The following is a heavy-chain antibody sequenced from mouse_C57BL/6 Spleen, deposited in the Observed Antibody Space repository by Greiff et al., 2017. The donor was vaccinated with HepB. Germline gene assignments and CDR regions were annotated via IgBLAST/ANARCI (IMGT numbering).Heavy chain of an antibody. Sequence: EVHLVESGEGLVKPGGSLKLSCAASGFTFSSYAMSWVRQTPEKRLEWVAYISSGGDYIYYADTVKGRFTISRDNARNTLYLQMSSLKSEDTAMYYCTRVITTVVPVGAMDYWGQGTSVTVSS. V-gene: IGHV5-9-1*02. D-gene: IGHD1-1*01. CDR1: GFTFSSYA. CDR3: TRVITTVVPVGAMDY. J-gene: IGHJ4*01. CDR2: ISSGGDYI.